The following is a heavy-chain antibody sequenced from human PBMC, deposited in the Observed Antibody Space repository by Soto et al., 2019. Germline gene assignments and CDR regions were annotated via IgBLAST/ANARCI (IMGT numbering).Heavy chain of an antibody. V-gene: IGHV4-39*01. CDR1: CGSIGSSSYY. J-gene: IGHJ3*02. Sequence: SETLSLTCTVSCGSIGSSSYYWGWIRQPPGKGLEWIGSIYYSGSTYYNPSLKSRVTISVDTSKNQFSLKLSSVTAADTAVYYCAILTGATDAFDIWGQGTMVTVS. CDR3: AILTGATDAFDI. CDR2: IYYSGST.